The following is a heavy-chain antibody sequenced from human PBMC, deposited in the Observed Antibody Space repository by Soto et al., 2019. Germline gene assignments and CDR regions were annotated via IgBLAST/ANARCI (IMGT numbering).Heavy chain of an antibody. CDR2: LKGKTDGGTT. Sequence: EVQLVESGGGLVKPGGSLRLSCVASGFTFSNAWMNWVRQAPGKGLEWVGRLKGKTDGGTTDYAAPAKGRFNISRDDSKNTLYLQMKSRKIEDTAVYYCSTGPPDSNLNYWGQGTLVTVSS. CDR1: GFTFSNAW. V-gene: IGHV3-15*07. CDR3: STGPPDSNLNY. J-gene: IGHJ4*02. D-gene: IGHD2-15*01.